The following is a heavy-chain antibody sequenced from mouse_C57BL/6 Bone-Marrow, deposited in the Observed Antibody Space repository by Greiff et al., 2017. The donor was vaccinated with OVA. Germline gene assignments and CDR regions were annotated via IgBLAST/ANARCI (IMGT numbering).Heavy chain of an antibody. Sequence: VQRVESGPGLVAPSQSLSITCTVSGFSLTSYAISWVRQPPGKGLEWLGVIWTGGGTNYNSALKSRMSISKDNSKSQVFLKMTSLQTEDTARYYCARKEITTVVATKDAMDYWGQGTSVTVSS. V-gene: IGHV2-9-1*01. CDR1: GFSLTSYA. CDR2: IWTGGGT. D-gene: IGHD1-1*01. J-gene: IGHJ4*01. CDR3: ARKEITTVVATKDAMDY.